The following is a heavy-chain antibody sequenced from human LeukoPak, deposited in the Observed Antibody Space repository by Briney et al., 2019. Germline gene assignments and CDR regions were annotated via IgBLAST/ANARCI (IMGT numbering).Heavy chain of an antibody. CDR3: ARTLYVSAVPGGLDY. CDR1: GYTFTGHY. D-gene: IGHD3-10*02. J-gene: IGHJ4*02. CDR2: INPKNAGT. V-gene: IGHV1-2*02. Sequence: ASVKVSCNASGYTFTGHYMHWVRQAPGQGLEWMGWINPKNAGTNFAQRFQGRVIMTRDTSSSTVYMELSRLRSDDTAFYYCARTLYVSAVPGGLDYWGQGTLITVSS.